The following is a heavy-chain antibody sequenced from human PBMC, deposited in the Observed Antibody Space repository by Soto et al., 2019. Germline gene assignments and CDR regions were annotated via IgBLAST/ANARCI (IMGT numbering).Heavy chain of an antibody. J-gene: IGHJ6*03. CDR3: ARGIYYYYYYMDV. CDR1: GYTFTSYA. CDR2: INAGNGNT. Sequence: QVRLVQSGAEVKKPGASVKVSCKASGYTFTSYAMHWVRQAPGQRLEWMGWINAGNGNTKYSQKFQGRVTITRDTSASTAYMELSSLRSEDTAVYYCARGIYYYYYYMDVWGKGTTVTVSS. V-gene: IGHV1-3*01.